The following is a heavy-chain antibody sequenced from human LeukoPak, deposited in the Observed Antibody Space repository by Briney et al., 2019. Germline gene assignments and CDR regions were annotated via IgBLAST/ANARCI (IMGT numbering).Heavy chain of an antibody. CDR1: GYTFTSYD. CDR2: MNPNSGNT. Sequence: ASVKVPCKASGYTFTSYDINWVRQATGQGLEWMGWMNPNSGNTGYAQKFQGRVTITRNTSISTAYMELSSLRSEDTAVYYCARGSCSSTSCYTNYYYYYMDVWGKGTTVTVSS. V-gene: IGHV1-8*03. J-gene: IGHJ6*03. CDR3: ARGSCSSTSCYTNYYYYYMDV. D-gene: IGHD2-2*02.